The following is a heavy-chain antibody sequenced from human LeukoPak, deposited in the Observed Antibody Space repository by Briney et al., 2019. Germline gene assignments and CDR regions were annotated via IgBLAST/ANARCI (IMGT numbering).Heavy chain of an antibody. J-gene: IGHJ4*02. CDR1: GGSISSSSYY. V-gene: IGHV4-39*07. Sequence: SETLSLTCTVSGGSISSSSYYWGWIRQPPGKGLEWIGSIYYSGSTYYNPSLKSRVTISLDTSKNQFSLWLSSVTAADTAVYYCARVSGERLVVDYWGQGTLVTVSS. D-gene: IGHD3-16*01. CDR2: IYYSGST. CDR3: ARVSGERLVVDY.